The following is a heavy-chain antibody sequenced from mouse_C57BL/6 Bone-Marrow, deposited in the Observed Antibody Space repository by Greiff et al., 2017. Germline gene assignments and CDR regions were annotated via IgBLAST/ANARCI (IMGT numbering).Heavy chain of an antibody. CDR2: IDPNSGGT. CDR1: GYTFTSYW. D-gene: IGHD2-4*01. Sequence: QVQLQQPGAELVKPGASVKLSCKASGYTFTSYWMHWVKQRPGRGLGWIGRIDPNSGGTKYDEKFKSKATLTVDKPSSTAYMQLSSLTSEDSAVYKCARGGDYDGGGYFDYWGQGTTLTVSS. CDR3: ARGGDYDGGGYFDY. V-gene: IGHV1-72*01. J-gene: IGHJ2*01.